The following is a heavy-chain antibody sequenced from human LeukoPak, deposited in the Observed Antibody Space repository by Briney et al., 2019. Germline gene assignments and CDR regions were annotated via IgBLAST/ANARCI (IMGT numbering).Heavy chain of an antibody. CDR1: GGSISSGDYY. J-gene: IGHJ4*02. CDR3: AREAKHLWYHFDY. D-gene: IGHD5-18*01. CDR2: IYYSGST. Sequence: SETLSLTCTVSGGSISSGDYYWSWLRQPPGKGLECIGYIYYSGSTHYNPSLTSRLTISLDTSKNQFFLKLSSVTAADTAVYYCAREAKHLWYHFDYWGQGTLVTVSS. V-gene: IGHV4-30-4*08.